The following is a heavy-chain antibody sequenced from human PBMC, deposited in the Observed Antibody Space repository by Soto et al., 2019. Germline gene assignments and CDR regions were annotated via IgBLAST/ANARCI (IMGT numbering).Heavy chain of an antibody. CDR1: GGSISSYY. Sequence: QVQLQESGPGLVKPSETLSLTCTVSGGSISSYYWSWIRQPPGKGLEWIGYIYYSGSTNYNPSHKSRVTISVNTSKNQFSLKLSSVTAADTAVYYCARRYGSSFDYWGQGTPVTVSS. CDR2: IYYSGST. CDR3: ARRYGSSFDY. V-gene: IGHV4-59*08. D-gene: IGHD3-16*01. J-gene: IGHJ4*02.